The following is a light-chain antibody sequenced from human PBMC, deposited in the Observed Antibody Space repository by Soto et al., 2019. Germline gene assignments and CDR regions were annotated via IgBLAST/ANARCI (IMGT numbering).Light chain of an antibody. CDR2: EVS. CDR3: SSYAVTNIFV. CDR1: SSDVGGYNY. Sequence: QSVLTQPPSASGSPGQSVTISCTGTSSDVGGYNYVSWYQQHPGKAPKVIIYEVSKRPSGVPDRFSGSKSGSTASLTVSGLQAEAEAEYYCSSYAVTNIFVFGTGTKVTVL. J-gene: IGLJ1*01. V-gene: IGLV2-8*01.